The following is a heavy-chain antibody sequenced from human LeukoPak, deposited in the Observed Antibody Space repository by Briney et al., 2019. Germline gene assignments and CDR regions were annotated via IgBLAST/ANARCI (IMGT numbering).Heavy chain of an antibody. Sequence: ASETLSLTCTVSGGSISSYHWSWIRQSPGKGLEWIGHIYHSGSTNYNPSLKSRVTISVDTSENQFSLKLSSVTAADTAVYYCARVGATLLIDYWGQGTLVTVSS. CDR2: IYHSGST. CDR3: ARVGATLLIDY. J-gene: IGHJ4*02. V-gene: IGHV4-59*08. D-gene: IGHD1-26*01. CDR1: GGSISSYH.